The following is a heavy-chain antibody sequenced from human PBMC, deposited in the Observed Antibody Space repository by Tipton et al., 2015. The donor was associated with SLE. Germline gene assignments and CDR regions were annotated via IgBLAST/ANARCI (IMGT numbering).Heavy chain of an antibody. CDR1: GFIVSSDY. J-gene: IGHJ2*01. D-gene: IGHD3-10*01. CDR3: ARDRRGWYFDL. V-gene: IGHV3-53*01. Sequence: SLRLSCAASGFIVSSDYMSWIRLAPGRGLEWVSAIYSGGGTFYADSVKGRFTISVDTSKNQFSLKLSSVTAADTAVYYCARDRRGWYFDLWGRGTLVTVSS. CDR2: IYSGGGT.